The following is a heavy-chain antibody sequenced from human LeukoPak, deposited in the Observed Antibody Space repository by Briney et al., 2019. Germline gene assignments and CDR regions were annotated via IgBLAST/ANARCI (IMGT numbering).Heavy chain of an antibody. V-gene: IGHV1-2*02. Sequence: ASVTVSCKASGYTFTGYYIHWLRQAPGQRFEWMGWSDPKSGATKYEHFQGRVTMTRDTSISTAYMELSRLTSDDTAVYYCARGNFYDNKGYSPELRYWGQGTLVTVSS. J-gene: IGHJ4*02. D-gene: IGHD3-10*01. CDR3: ARGNFYDNKGYSPELRY. CDR2: SDPKSGAT. CDR1: GYTFTGYY.